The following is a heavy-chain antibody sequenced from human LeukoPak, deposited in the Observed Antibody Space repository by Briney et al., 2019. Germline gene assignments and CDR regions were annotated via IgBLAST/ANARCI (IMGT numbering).Heavy chain of an antibody. CDR1: GYTLTELF. D-gene: IGHD3-3*01. Sequence: ASVKVSCKVSGYTLTELFMHWVRQAPGKGLEWMGGFDPEDGETIYAQKFQGRVTMTEDTSTDTAYMELSSLRSEDTAVYYCATDGALLRSDWYFDLWGRGTLVTVSS. CDR2: FDPEDGET. J-gene: IGHJ2*01. CDR3: ATDGALLRSDWYFDL. V-gene: IGHV1-24*01.